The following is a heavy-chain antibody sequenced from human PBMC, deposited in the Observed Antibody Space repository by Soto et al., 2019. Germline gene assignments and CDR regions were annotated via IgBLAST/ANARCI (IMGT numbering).Heavy chain of an antibody. CDR2: IYYTGST. Sequence: SETLSLTCTVSGDSISTFYWSWIRQPPGKGLEWIGYIYYTGSTNYNPSLKSRVTMSVDTSKKQFSPKLTSVTAADTAVYYCARQRGNYFDYWGQGSLVTVSS. V-gene: IGHV4-59*01. CDR1: GDSISTFY. J-gene: IGHJ4*02. CDR3: ARQRGNYFDY. D-gene: IGHD3-10*01.